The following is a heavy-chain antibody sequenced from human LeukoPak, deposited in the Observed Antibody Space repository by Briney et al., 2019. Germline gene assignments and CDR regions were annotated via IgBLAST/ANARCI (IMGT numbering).Heavy chain of an antibody. Sequence: ASVKVSCKASGYTFTSYGISWVRQAPGQGLEWMGWISAYNGNTNYAQKLQGRVTMTTDTSTSTAYMELRSLRSDDTAVYYCARGERFLEWFEGLDYWGQGTLVTVSS. D-gene: IGHD3-3*01. CDR1: GYTFTSYG. CDR2: ISAYNGNT. J-gene: IGHJ4*02. CDR3: ARGERFLEWFEGLDY. V-gene: IGHV1-18*01.